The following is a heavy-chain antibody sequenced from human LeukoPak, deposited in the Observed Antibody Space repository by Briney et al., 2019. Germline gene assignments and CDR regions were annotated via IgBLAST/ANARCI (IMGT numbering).Heavy chain of an antibody. CDR1: GGSISSSSYY. CDR3: ARQTVDGTPEGFDY. V-gene: IGHV4-39*01. CDR2: VYNSGST. J-gene: IGHJ4*02. Sequence: SETLSLTCTVSGGSISSSSYYWGWIRQPPGKGLQWIGSVYNSGSTYYNPSLKSRVTISVDTSNNQFSLKLSSVTAADTAVYYCARQTVDGTPEGFDYWGQGTLVTVSS. D-gene: IGHD6-19*01.